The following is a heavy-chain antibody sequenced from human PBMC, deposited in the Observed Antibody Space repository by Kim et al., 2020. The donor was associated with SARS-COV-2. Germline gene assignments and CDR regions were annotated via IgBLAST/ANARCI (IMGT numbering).Heavy chain of an antibody. Sequence: SETLSLTCTVSGGSISSYYWSWIRQPPGKGLEWIGYIYYSGSTNYNPSLKSRVTISVDTSKNKFSLKLSSVTAADTAVYYCARAVPPAGSITIFGVVTEPRAFDNWGQGTMVTVSS. CDR2: IYYSGST. CDR3: ARAVPPAGSITIFGVVTEPRAFDN. CDR1: GGSISSYY. V-gene: IGHV4-59*13. D-gene: IGHD3-3*01. J-gene: IGHJ3*02.